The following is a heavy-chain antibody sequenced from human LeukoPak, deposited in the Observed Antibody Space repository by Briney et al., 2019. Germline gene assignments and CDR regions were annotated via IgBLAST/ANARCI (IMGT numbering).Heavy chain of an antibody. J-gene: IGHJ4*02. V-gene: IGHV5-51*01. D-gene: IGHD2-2*01. Sequence: GESLKISCKGSGYTFTNYYIGWVRQTPGKGLEWMGIISPGDSDARYSPSFQGQVTISADKSISTAYLRWSSLKASDTAMYYCARRYCSSTSCNPYFFVHGGQGTLVSVS. CDR3: ARRYCSSTSCNPYFFVH. CDR2: ISPGDSDA. CDR1: GYTFTNYY.